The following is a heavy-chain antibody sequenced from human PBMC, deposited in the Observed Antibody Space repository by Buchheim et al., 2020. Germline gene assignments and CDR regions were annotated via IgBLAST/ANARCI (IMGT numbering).Heavy chain of an antibody. D-gene: IGHD5-12*01. J-gene: IGHJ4*02. Sequence: QVQLQESGPGLVKPSETLSLTCTVSGGSISIYWWAWIRQPPGKGLEWVGYIHDSGIPKYNPSLKSRVTILADLSKNQFSLHLSSVTAADTAVYYCARDSRGAGPDFDFWGQGTL. CDR2: IHDSGIP. CDR1: GGSISIYW. V-gene: IGHV4-59*01. CDR3: ARDSRGAGPDFDF.